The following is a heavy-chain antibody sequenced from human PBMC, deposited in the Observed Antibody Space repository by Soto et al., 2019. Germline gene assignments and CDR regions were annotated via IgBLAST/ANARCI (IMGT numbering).Heavy chain of an antibody. J-gene: IGHJ4*02. CDR2: INSHGDST. V-gene: IGHV3-64*02. Sequence: EVQLVESGEGLVQPGGSLRLSCAASGFSFSGYAMHWVRHAPGKGLQYVSAINSHGDSTYYADSVKGRFTISRDNSKNTVYLQMGSLRAEDMAVYYCARGVSGSVVYGRLDGWGPGILVTVSS. D-gene: IGHD6-13*01. CDR3: ARGVSGSVVYGRLDG. CDR1: GFSFSGYA.